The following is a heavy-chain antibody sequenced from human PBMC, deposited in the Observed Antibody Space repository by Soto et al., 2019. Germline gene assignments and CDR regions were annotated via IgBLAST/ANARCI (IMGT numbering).Heavy chain of an antibody. CDR1: GGSISSGGYS. CDR2: IYHSGST. J-gene: IGHJ3*02. Sequence: SETLSLTCAVSGGSISSGGYSWSWIRQPPGKGLEWIGYIYHSGSTYYNPSLKSRVTISVDRSKNQFSLKLSSVTAADTAVYYCARLYYYDSSDPAFDIWGQGTMVTVSS. CDR3: ARLYYYDSSDPAFDI. D-gene: IGHD3-22*01. V-gene: IGHV4-30-2*01.